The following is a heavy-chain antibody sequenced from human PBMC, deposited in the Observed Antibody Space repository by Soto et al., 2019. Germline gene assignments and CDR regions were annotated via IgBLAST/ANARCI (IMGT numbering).Heavy chain of an antibody. D-gene: IGHD3-22*01. CDR2: ISGSGGST. V-gene: IGHV3-23*01. CDR3: AKDLFSAYYDRSGPYFQH. J-gene: IGHJ1*01. CDR1: GFTFSSYA. Sequence: EVQLLESGGGLVQPGGSLRLSCAASGFTFSSYAMSWVRQAPGKGLEWVSAISGSGGSTYYADSVKGRFTISRDNSKNTLYLQMNSLRAEDTAVYYCAKDLFSAYYDRSGPYFQHWGQGTLVTVSS.